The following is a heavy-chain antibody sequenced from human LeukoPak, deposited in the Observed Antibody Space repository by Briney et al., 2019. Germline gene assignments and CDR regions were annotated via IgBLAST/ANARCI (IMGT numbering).Heavy chain of an antibody. CDR3: ARDQGGDYRYYYYYYVDV. CDR2: ISPYNGNT. CDR1: GYTFTSYG. Sequence: GASVKVSCKASGYTFTSYGITWVRQAPGQGLEWMGWISPYNGNTNYVQKLQGRVTMTTDISTSTAYMELRSLRSDDTAVYYCARDQGGDYRYYYYYYVDVWGKGTTVTVSS. V-gene: IGHV1-18*01. D-gene: IGHD4-17*01. J-gene: IGHJ6*03.